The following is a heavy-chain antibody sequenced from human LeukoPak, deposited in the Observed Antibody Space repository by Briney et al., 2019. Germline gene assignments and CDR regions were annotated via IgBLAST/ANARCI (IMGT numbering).Heavy chain of an antibody. CDR1: GFTFSSYA. D-gene: IGHD6-13*01. J-gene: IGHJ2*01. CDR3: AKSRSIAAAGSWYFDP. Sequence: GGSLRLSCAASGFTFSSYAMSWVRQAPGKGLEWVSAISGSGDSTYYADSVKGRFTISRDNSKNTLYLQMNSLRAEDTAVYYCAKSRSIAAAGSWYFDPWGRGTLVTVSS. CDR2: ISGSGDST. V-gene: IGHV3-23*01.